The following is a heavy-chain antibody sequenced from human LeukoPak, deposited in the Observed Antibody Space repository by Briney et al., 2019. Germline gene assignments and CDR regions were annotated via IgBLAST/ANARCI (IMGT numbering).Heavy chain of an antibody. CDR2: IKQDGSEK. CDR1: GFTFSNYW. CDR3: ARGGEWLR. J-gene: IGHJ4*02. Sequence: GGSLRLSCAASGFTFSNYWMHWVRQAPGKGLEWVANIKQDGSEKYYVDSVKGRFTISRDNAKNSLYLQMNSLRAEDTAMYYCARGGEWLRWGQGTLVTVSS. D-gene: IGHD5-12*01. V-gene: IGHV3-7*01.